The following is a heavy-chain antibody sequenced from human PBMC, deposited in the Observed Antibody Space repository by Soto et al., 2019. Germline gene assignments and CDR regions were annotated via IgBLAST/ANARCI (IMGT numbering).Heavy chain of an antibody. CDR2: ISAYNGNT. Sequence: ASVKVSCKASGYTFTSYGISWVRQAPGQGLEWMGWISAYNGNTNYAQKLQGRVTMTTDTSTSTAYMELRSLRSDDTAVYYCARAGYDILTDTPSINWFDPWGQGTLVTVSS. CDR1: GYTFTSYG. CDR3: ARAGYDILTDTPSINWFDP. J-gene: IGHJ5*02. D-gene: IGHD3-9*01. V-gene: IGHV1-18*01.